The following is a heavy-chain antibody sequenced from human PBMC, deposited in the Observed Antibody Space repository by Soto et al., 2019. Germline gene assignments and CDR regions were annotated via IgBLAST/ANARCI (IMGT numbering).Heavy chain of an antibody. CDR2: ISWNSGSI. CDR3: AKAYCSGGSCYLGYAFDI. CDR1: GFTFDDYA. J-gene: IGHJ3*02. Sequence: LRLSCAASGFTFDDYAMHWVRQAPGKGLEWVSGISWNSGSIGYADSVKGRFTISRDNAKNSLYLQMNSLRAEDTALYYCAKAYCSGGSCYLGYAFDIWGQGTMVTVSS. V-gene: IGHV3-9*01. D-gene: IGHD2-15*01.